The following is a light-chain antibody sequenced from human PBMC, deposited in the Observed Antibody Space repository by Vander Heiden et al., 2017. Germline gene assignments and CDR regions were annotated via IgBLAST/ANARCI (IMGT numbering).Light chain of an antibody. CDR1: QSVSSSY. Sequence: EIVLTQSPGTLSLSPGERATLSCRASQSVSSSYLAWYQQIPGQAPRLLIYGASSRATGIPDRFSGSGSGTDFTLTISRLEPEDFAVYYCQQYGSFTFGPGTKVDIK. CDR3: QQYGSFT. CDR2: GAS. V-gene: IGKV3-20*01. J-gene: IGKJ3*01.